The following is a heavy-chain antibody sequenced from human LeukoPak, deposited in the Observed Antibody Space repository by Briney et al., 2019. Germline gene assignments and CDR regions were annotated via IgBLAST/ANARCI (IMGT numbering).Heavy chain of an antibody. Sequence: SETLSLTCTVSGGSISIYYWSWIRQPAGRGLEWIGRIYTGGSTNYNPSLKSRVTMSVDTSKNQFSLKLSSVTAADTAVYYCAVGERVVQGVRQYYFDYWGQGTLVTVSS. CDR1: GGSISIYY. J-gene: IGHJ4*02. CDR3: AVGERVVQGVRQYYFDY. CDR2: IYTGGST. V-gene: IGHV4-4*07. D-gene: IGHD3-10*01.